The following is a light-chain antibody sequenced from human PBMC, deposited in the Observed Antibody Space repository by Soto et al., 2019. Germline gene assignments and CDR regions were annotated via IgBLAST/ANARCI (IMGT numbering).Light chain of an antibody. J-gene: IGLJ3*02. Sequence: QSVLTQPPSASGTPGQRVTISCSGSSSNIGTDTVNWYQQLPGTAPKLLIYSNHRRPSGVPDRFSGSKSGTSASLAISGLQSEDEADYYCAAWDASLSGWVFGGGTKVTVL. CDR1: SSNIGTDT. CDR3: AAWDASLSGWV. V-gene: IGLV1-44*01. CDR2: SNH.